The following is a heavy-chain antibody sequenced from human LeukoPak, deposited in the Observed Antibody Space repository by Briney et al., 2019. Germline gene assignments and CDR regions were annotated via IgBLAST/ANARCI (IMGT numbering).Heavy chain of an antibody. CDR3: AKDHTYHDFWSGYYSDPNWFDP. CDR2: ISGSGGST. D-gene: IGHD3-3*01. J-gene: IGHJ5*02. V-gene: IGHV3-23*01. CDR1: GFTFSSYA. Sequence: PGGSLRLSCAASGFTFSSYAMSWVRQAPGKGLEWVSAISGSGGSTYYADSVKGRFTISRDNSKNTLYLQMNSLRAEDTAVYYCAKDHTYHDFWSGYYSDPNWFDPWGQGTLVTVSS.